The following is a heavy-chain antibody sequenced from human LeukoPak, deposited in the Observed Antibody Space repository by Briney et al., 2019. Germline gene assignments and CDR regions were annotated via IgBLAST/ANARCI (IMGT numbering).Heavy chain of an antibody. V-gene: IGHV4-59*08. D-gene: IGHD2-15*01. Sequence: PSETLSLTCTVSGDSISSYYWSWIRQPPGKGLEWIGYMYNSGSTKYNPSLKSRVTISADTSKNQFSLKLSSVTAADTAAYYCARFGSGSAFDIWGQGTMVTVSS. CDR3: ARFGSGSAFDI. J-gene: IGHJ3*02. CDR2: MYNSGST. CDR1: GDSISSYY.